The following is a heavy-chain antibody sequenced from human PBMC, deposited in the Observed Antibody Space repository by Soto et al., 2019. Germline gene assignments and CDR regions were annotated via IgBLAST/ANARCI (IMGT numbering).Heavy chain of an antibody. CDR3: ARSFVVVTNFDY. CDR2: INAGNGNT. Sequence: QVQLVQSGAEEKKPGASVKVSCKASGYTFTSYAMHWVRQAPGQRLEWMGWINAGNGNTKYSQKFQGRVTITRDTSANTAYMELSSLRCGDTAVYYCARSFVVVTNFDYWGQGTLVTVSS. CDR1: GYTFTSYA. D-gene: IGHD2-21*02. J-gene: IGHJ4*02. V-gene: IGHV1-3*05.